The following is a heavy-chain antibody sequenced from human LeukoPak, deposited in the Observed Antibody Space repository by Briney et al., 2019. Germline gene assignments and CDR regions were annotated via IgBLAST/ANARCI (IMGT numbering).Heavy chain of an antibody. D-gene: IGHD2-15*01. CDR2: IYYSGST. J-gene: IGHJ5*02. CDR1: GGSISSGDYC. CDR3: ARVALGYFDP. Sequence: SQTLSLTCTVSGGSISSGDYCWSWIRQPPGKGLEWIGYIYYSGSTYYNPSLKSRVTISVDTSKNQLSLKLSSVTAADTAVYYCARVALGYFDPWGQGTLVTVSS. V-gene: IGHV4-30-4*08.